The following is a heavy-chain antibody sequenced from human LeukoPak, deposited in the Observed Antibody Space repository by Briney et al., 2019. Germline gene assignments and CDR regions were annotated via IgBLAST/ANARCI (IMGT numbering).Heavy chain of an antibody. Sequence: SVKVSCKASGGTFSSYAISWVRQAPGQGLEWMGGIIPIFGTGNYAQKFQGRVTITADESTSTAYMELSSLRSEDTAVYYCARQSYDFWSGYYGDYWGQGTLVTVSS. J-gene: IGHJ4*02. CDR3: ARQSYDFWSGYYGDY. D-gene: IGHD3-3*01. CDR2: IIPIFGTG. CDR1: GGTFSSYA. V-gene: IGHV1-69*13.